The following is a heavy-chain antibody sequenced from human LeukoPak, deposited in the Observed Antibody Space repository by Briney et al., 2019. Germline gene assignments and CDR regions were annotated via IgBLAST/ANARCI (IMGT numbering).Heavy chain of an antibody. CDR2: IYYSGTT. CDR3: ARETSLVGYSGGLGFNY. CDR1: GGPISGYY. Sequence: SETLSLTCTVSGGPISGYYWSWVRQPPGKGLEWVGYIYYSGTTDYNPSLKSRVTISVDTSKNQFSLRLTSVTAADTAVYYCARETSLVGYSGGLGFNYWGQGTLVTVSS. D-gene: IGHD6-19*01. V-gene: IGHV4-59*01. J-gene: IGHJ4*02.